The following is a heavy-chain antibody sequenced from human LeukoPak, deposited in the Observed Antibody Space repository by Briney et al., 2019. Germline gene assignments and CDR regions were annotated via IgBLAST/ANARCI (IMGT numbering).Heavy chain of an antibody. D-gene: IGHD3-10*01. V-gene: IGHV3-9*01. Sequence: GGSLRLSCAASGFTFDDYAMHWVRQAPGKGLEWVSGISWNSGSIGYADSVKGRFTISRDNAKNSLYLQMNSLRAEDTALYYCAKEITMVRGVTPAFDYWGQGTLVTVSS. J-gene: IGHJ4*02. CDR2: ISWNSGSI. CDR1: GFTFDDYA. CDR3: AKEITMVRGVTPAFDY.